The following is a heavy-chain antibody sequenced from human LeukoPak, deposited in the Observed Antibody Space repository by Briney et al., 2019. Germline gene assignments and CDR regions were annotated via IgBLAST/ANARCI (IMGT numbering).Heavy chain of an antibody. V-gene: IGHV3-11*01. Sequence: GGSLRLSCAASGFTFSNAWTSWIRQAPGKGLEWVSYIGGSGSYIYYADSVKGRFTISRDNARNSLYLQMNSLRADDTAVYFCARWNLVSDYWGQGTLVTVSS. D-gene: IGHD1-1*01. CDR3: ARWNLVSDY. CDR1: GFTFSNAW. J-gene: IGHJ4*02. CDR2: IGGSGSYI.